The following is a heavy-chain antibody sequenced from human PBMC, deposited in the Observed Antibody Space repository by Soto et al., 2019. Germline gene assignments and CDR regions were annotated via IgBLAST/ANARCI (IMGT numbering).Heavy chain of an antibody. D-gene: IGHD6-13*01. CDR3: ARAAAWYYGMDV. Sequence: QVQLQESGPGLVKPSETLSLTCTVSGGSVSSGSYYWSWIRQPTGMGLEWIGYIYYSGSTNYNPSLKSRVTISVDTSKNQFSLKLSSVTAADTAVYYCARAAAWYYGMDVWGQGTTVTVSS. J-gene: IGHJ6*02. V-gene: IGHV4-61*01. CDR1: GGSVSSGSYY. CDR2: IYYSGST.